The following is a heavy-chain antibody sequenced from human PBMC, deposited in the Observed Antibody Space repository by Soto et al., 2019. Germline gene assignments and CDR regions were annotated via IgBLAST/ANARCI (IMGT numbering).Heavy chain of an antibody. CDR1: GGSFSGYY. CDR3: ARGPDIVVVVAATYFDY. Sequence: QVQLQQWGAGLLKPSETLSLTCAVYGGSFSGYYWSWIRQPPGKGLEWIGEINHSGSTNYNPSLKSRVTISVDTSKNQFSLKLSSVTAADTAVYYCARGPDIVVVVAATYFDYWGQGTLVTVSS. V-gene: IGHV4-34*01. CDR2: INHSGST. D-gene: IGHD2-15*01. J-gene: IGHJ4*02.